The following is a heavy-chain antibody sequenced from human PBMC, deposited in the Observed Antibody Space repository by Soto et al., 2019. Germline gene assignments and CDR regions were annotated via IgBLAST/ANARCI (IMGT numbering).Heavy chain of an antibody. V-gene: IGHV1-18*01. CDR3: AAAATYDYYYYGMDV. CDR1: GYTFTSYG. D-gene: IGHD2-15*01. J-gene: IGHJ6*02. Sequence: ASVKVSCKASGYTFTSYGISWVRQAPGQGLEWMGWISAYNGNTDYAQKLQGRVTMTTDTSTSTAYMKLRSLRSDDTAVYYCAAAATYDYYYYGMDVWGQGTTVTVSS. CDR2: ISAYNGNT.